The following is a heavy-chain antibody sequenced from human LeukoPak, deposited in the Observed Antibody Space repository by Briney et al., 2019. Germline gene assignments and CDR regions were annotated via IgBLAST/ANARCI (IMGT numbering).Heavy chain of an antibody. CDR3: ARDLSSWGRGDY. V-gene: IGHV3-66*01. J-gene: IGHJ4*02. CDR2: IYSGGST. CDR1: GFTVSSNY. D-gene: IGHD6-13*01. Sequence: GGSLRLSCAASGFTVSSNYMSWVRQAPGKGLEWVSVIYSGGSTYYADSVKGRFTISRDNSKNTLYLQMNSLRAEDTAVYYCARDLSSWGRGDYWGQGTLVTVSS.